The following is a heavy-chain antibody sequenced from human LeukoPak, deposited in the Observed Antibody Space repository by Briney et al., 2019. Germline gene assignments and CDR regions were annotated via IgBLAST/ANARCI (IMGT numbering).Heavy chain of an antibody. Sequence: GESLKISCKVSGYIFTSYWFGWVRQTPGKGLEWMGIIYPGDSDTRYSPSFQGQVTISVDKSISTAYLQWSSLKASDTAMYYCTRKGYAFDYWGQGTLVTVSS. CDR2: IYPGDSDT. D-gene: IGHD2-8*01. CDR3: TRKGYAFDY. J-gene: IGHJ4*02. V-gene: IGHV5-51*01. CDR1: GYIFTSYW.